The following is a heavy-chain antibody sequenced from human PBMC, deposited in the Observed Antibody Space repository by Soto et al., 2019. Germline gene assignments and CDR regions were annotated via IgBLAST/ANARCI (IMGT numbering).Heavy chain of an antibody. J-gene: IGHJ6*02. CDR3: ARGGEGGYSGYDDYYYCYGMDV. D-gene: IGHD5-12*01. V-gene: IGHV1-69*01. Sequence: QVQLVQSGAEVKKPGSSVKVSCKASGGTFSSYAISWVRQAPGQGLEWMGGIIPIFGTANYAQKFQGRVTISADESTSTAYMELSSLRSEDTAVYYCARGGEGGYSGYDDYYYCYGMDVWGQGTTVTVS. CDR1: GGTFSSYA. CDR2: IIPIFGTA.